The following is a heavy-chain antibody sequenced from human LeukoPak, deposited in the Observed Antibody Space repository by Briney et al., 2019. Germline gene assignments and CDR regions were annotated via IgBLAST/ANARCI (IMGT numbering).Heavy chain of an antibody. D-gene: IGHD3-16*01. CDR2: IYTSGST. CDR3: ARDYEGWGKTDVFDI. V-gene: IGHV4-4*07. CDR1: GGSISSYY. Sequence: SETLSLTCTVSGGSISSYYWSWIRQPAGKGLEWIGRIYTSGSTNYNPSLKSRVTMSVDTSKNQFSLKLSSVTAADTAVYYCARDYEGWGKTDVFDIWGQGTMVTVSS. J-gene: IGHJ3*02.